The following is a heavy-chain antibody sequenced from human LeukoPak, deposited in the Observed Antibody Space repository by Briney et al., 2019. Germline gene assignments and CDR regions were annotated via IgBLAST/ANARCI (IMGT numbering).Heavy chain of an antibody. CDR2: IKSKTDGRKT. CDR3: TVSGYSSSCYAFGY. CDR1: GFTFSYAW. J-gene: IGHJ4*02. V-gene: IGHV3-15*01. Sequence: PGGSLRLSCAASGFTFSYAWMSWVRQAPGKGLEWVGRIKSKTDGRKTDYAAHLKGRFYIPRNNPKNTLNLQMNSLKAEYTGVYYCTVSGYSSSCYAFGYWGQGTLVTVSS. D-gene: IGHD6-13*01.